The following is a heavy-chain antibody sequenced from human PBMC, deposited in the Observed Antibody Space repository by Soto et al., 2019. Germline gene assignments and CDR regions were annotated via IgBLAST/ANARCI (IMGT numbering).Heavy chain of an antibody. Sequence: QVQLVQSGAEVKKPGSSVKVSCKASGGTFRSYAIGWVRQAPGQGLEWRGGIIPTLGTANYAQKFQGRVPITADESKSTGYMELISLRSEDTAVYYCARDLFHFWSGSHDYWGQGTLVTVSS. CDR3: ARDLFHFWSGSHDY. J-gene: IGHJ4*02. D-gene: IGHD3-3*02. CDR1: GGTFRSYA. V-gene: IGHV1-69*01. CDR2: IIPTLGTA.